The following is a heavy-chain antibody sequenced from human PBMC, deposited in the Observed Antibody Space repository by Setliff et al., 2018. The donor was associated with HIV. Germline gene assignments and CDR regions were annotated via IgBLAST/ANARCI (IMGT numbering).Heavy chain of an antibody. CDR2: IYNSGST. V-gene: IGHV4-30-4*08. CDR1: GGSISSGDYY. J-gene: IGHJ2*01. CDR3: ARETNASGSLTAYWYFDL. D-gene: IGHD3-10*01. Sequence: SETLSLTCDVSGGSISSGDYYWTWIRQPPGKGLEWIGYIYNSGSTYYEPSLRGRVTISIDRSKNQFSLKLNSVTAADTAVYYCARETNASGSLTAYWYFDLWGRGTLVTVSS.